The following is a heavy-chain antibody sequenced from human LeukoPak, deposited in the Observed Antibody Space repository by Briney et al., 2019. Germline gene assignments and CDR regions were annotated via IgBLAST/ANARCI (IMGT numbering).Heavy chain of an antibody. D-gene: IGHD2-8*01. Sequence: SETLSLTCTVSGGSISSYYWSWIRQTPGKGLEWIGYIYYSGSTNYNPSLKSRVTISVDTSKNQFSLKLSSVTAADTAVYYCARSTSRMGLFDPWGQGTLVTVSS. V-gene: IGHV4-59*01. CDR2: IYYSGST. J-gene: IGHJ5*02. CDR1: GGSISSYY. CDR3: ARSTSRMGLFDP.